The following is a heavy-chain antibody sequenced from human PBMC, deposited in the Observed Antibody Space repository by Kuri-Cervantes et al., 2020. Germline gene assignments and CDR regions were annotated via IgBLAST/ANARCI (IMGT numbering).Heavy chain of an antibody. V-gene: IGHV3-48*02. CDR1: GFTFSSYS. CDR3: ARDMITFGGVIVKDWYFDL. J-gene: IGHJ2*01. CDR2: ISSSSSTI. D-gene: IGHD3-16*02. Sequence: GGSLRLSSAASGFTFSSYSMNWVRQAPGKGLEWVSYISSSSSTIYYADSVKGRFTISRDNAKNSLYLQMNSLRDEDTAVYYCARDMITFGGVIVKDWYFDLWGRGTLVTVSS.